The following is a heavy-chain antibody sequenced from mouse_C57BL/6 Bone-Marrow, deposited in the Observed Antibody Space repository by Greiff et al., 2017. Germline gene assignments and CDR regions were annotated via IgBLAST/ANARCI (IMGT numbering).Heavy chain of an antibody. J-gene: IGHJ4*01. CDR3: ARRGFYYGSSLSYAMDY. CDR2: INPNNGGT. Sequence: VQLQQSGPELVKPGASVKISCKASGYTFTDYYMNWVKQSHGKSLEWIGDINPNNGGTSYNQKFKGKATLTVDKSSRTAYMELRSLTSEDSAVYYCARRGFYYGSSLSYAMDYWGQGTSVTVSS. CDR1: GYTFTDYY. V-gene: IGHV1-26*01. D-gene: IGHD1-1*01.